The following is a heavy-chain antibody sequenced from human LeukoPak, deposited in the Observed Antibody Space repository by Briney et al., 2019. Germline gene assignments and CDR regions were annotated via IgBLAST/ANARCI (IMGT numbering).Heavy chain of an antibody. Sequence: GGSLRLSCAASGFTFSSYNMNWVRQAPGKGLEWVSSISSSSSYIYYTDSVKGRFTISRHNAKNSLYLKKNRERAEDSAVYYCARENHNYDILTGNYRGYYYYMDVWGKGTTVTVSS. D-gene: IGHD3-9*01. J-gene: IGHJ6*03. CDR3: ARENHNYDILTGNYRGYYYYMDV. CDR1: GFTFSSYN. V-gene: IGHV3-21*01. CDR2: ISSSSSYI.